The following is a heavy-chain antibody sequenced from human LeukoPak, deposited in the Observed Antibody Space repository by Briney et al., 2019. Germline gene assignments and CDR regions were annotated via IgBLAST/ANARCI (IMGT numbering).Heavy chain of an antibody. D-gene: IGHD1-7*01. Sequence: GGSLRLSCAASGFTFSSYSMSWVRQAPGKGLEWVSAISGSGGSTYYADSVKGRFTMSRDNSKNTLYLQMNSLRAEDTAVYYCAKVLVGTTCFEYWGQGTLVTVSS. V-gene: IGHV3-23*01. CDR2: ISGSGGST. CDR1: GFTFSSYS. J-gene: IGHJ4*02. CDR3: AKVLVGTTCFEY.